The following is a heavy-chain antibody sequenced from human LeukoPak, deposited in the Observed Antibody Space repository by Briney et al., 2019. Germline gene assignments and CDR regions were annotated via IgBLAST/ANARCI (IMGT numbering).Heavy chain of an antibody. CDR2: ISSNGIST. Sequence: PGGSLRLSCSASGFTFSTYAMHWVRQAPGKGLEYVSAISSNGISTYYADSVKGRFTFSRDNSKNTLYLQMSSLRAEDTAVYYCVKDLYGWEPKSGDYWGQGTLVTVSS. V-gene: IGHV3-64D*09. D-gene: IGHD1-26*01. CDR1: GFTFSTYA. J-gene: IGHJ4*02. CDR3: VKDLYGWEPKSGDY.